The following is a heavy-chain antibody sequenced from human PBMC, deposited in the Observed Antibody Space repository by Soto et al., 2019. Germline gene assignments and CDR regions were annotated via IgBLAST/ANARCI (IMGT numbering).Heavy chain of an antibody. J-gene: IGHJ4*02. CDR1: TFIFSNAY. V-gene: IGHV3-15*07. CDR2: VRSKADGGTT. D-gene: IGHD1-26*01. Sequence: EVPLMESGGGLVQPGESLRLSCAASTFIFSNAYINWVRQAPGKGPEWVGRVRSKADGGTTDYAAPVIGRFTISRDNSKNTLYLQMDSLKTEDTAVYYCATTYTGSYSFYFDSWGQGTLVTVSS. CDR3: ATTYTGSYSFYFDS.